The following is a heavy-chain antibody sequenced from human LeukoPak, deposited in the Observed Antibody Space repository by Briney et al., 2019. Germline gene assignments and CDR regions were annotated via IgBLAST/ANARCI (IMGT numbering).Heavy chain of an antibody. CDR2: INTDGGST. CDR3: ARRERDGYNYFDY. J-gene: IGHJ4*02. V-gene: IGHV3-64*01. CDR1: GFTFSGYA. Sequence: PGGSLRLSCAVSGFTFSGYAMHWVRQAPGKGLEHVSTINTDGGSTYYAKSVKGRFTISRDNSKNTLYLQMGSLRAEDVAVYYCARRERDGYNYFDYWGQGTLVTVSS. D-gene: IGHD5-24*01.